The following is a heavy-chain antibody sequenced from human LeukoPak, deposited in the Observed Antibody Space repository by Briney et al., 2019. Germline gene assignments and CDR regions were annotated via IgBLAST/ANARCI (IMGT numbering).Heavy chain of an antibody. CDR3: ARLGSSAMVYGNLDY. CDR1: GFTLSSHC. V-gene: IGHV3-21*01. CDR2: LSSSSSYI. Sequence: GALKLSWATSGFTLSSHCHNWVRQAPGKGLGWGPSLSSSSSYIYYADSVKGRFTISRDNAKNSLYMQMNSLRAEDTAVYYCARLGSSAMVYGNLDYWGQGTLVTVSS. D-gene: IGHD5-18*01. J-gene: IGHJ4*02.